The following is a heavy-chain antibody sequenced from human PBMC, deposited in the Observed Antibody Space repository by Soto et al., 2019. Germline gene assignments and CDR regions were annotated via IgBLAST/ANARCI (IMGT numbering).Heavy chain of an antibody. CDR1: GFTFDTYA. J-gene: IGHJ4*02. Sequence: GGSLRLSCVASGFTFDTYALNWVRQAPGKGLEWVSAIGSSGSTYYADSVKGRFTISRDTPKKTLYLQMNSLRVEDTAKYYCAKGFRSLEWYSLAPFDYWGQGALVTVS. CDR2: IGSSGST. V-gene: IGHV3-23*01. D-gene: IGHD3-3*01. CDR3: AKGFRSLEWYSLAPFDY.